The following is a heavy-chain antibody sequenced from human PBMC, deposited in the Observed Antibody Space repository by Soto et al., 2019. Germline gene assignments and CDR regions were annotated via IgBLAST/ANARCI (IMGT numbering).Heavy chain of an antibody. Sequence: NPWETLSLTCAVYGGSFSGYYWSWIRQPPGKGLEWIGEINHSGSTNYNPSLKSRVTISLDTSKNQFSLKLSSVTAAVTAVYYCAATRGAAGNACDPGGKRTLGTGSS. J-gene: IGHJ5*02. CDR1: GGSFSGYY. D-gene: IGHD1-1*01. CDR2: INHSGST. CDR3: AATRGAAGNACDP. V-gene: IGHV4-34*01.